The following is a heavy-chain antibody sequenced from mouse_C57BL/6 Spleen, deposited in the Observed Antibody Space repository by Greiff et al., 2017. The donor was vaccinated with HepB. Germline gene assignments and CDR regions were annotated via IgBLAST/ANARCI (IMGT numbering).Heavy chain of an antibody. D-gene: IGHD1-1*02. J-gene: IGHJ2*01. CDR1: GFTFSNYW. CDR2: IRLKSDNYAT. Sequence: EVHLVESGGGLVQPGGSMKLSCVASGFTFSNYWMNWVRQSPEKGLEWVAQIRLKSDNYATHYAESVKGKFTISRDDSKSSVYLQMNNLRAEDTGIYYGTGTMDSNQYYFDYWGQGTTLTVSS. CDR3: TGTMDSNQYYFDY. V-gene: IGHV6-3*01.